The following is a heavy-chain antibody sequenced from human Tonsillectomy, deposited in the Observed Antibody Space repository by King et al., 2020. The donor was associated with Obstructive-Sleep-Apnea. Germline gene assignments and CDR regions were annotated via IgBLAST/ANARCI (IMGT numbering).Heavy chain of an antibody. Sequence: QVQLVESGGGLVKPGGSLRLSCAASGFTFSDYYMSWIRQAPGKGVEWVSYISSSSSYTNYADSVKGRFTISRDNAKNSLYLQMNSLRAEDTAVYYCARENYGPSEAFANYWGQGTLVTVSS. CDR1: GFTFSDYY. CDR2: ISSSSSYT. V-gene: IGHV3-11*06. J-gene: IGHJ4*02. D-gene: IGHD3-3*02. CDR3: ARENYGPSEAFANY.